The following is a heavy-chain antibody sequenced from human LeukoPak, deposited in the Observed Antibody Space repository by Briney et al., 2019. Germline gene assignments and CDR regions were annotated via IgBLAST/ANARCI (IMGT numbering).Heavy chain of an antibody. J-gene: IGHJ6*02. CDR1: GYTFTSYG. CDR3: ARTGAVAGHYYYYGMDV. D-gene: IGHD6-19*01. Sequence: RASVKVSCKASGYTFTSYGISWVRQAPGQGLEWMGWISAYNGNTNYAQKLQGRVTMTTDTSTSTAYMELRSLRSDDTAVYYCARTGAVAGHYYYYGMDVWGQGTTVTVSS. CDR2: ISAYNGNT. V-gene: IGHV1-18*01.